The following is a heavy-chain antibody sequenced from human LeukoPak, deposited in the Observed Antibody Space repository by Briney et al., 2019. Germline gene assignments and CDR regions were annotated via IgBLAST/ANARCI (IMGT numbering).Heavy chain of an antibody. CDR1: GFTFSSYA. CDR3: AKDGDLQIFMVRGVYLYFDY. V-gene: IGHV3-23*01. J-gene: IGHJ4*02. D-gene: IGHD3-10*01. Sequence: GGSLRLSCAASGFTFSSYAMSWVRQAPGKGLEWVSAISGSGGSTYYADSVKGRFTISRDNSKNTLYLQMSSLRAEDTALYYRAKDGDLQIFMVRGVYLYFDYWGQGTLVTVSS. CDR2: ISGSGGST.